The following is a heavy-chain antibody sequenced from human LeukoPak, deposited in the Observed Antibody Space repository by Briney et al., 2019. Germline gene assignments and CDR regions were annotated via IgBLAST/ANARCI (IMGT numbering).Heavy chain of an antibody. CDR2: IRSKLYGGAA. Sequence: GGSLRLSCAASGFAFGEYALSWVRQAPGKRPEWIGSIRSKLYGGAAEYAASVKGRFIFSRDDSKRIAYLQMNSLKIADTAVYYCARGGSDYFNYEYPSWGQGTLVIVSS. D-gene: IGHD4-11*01. V-gene: IGHV3-49*04. J-gene: IGHJ5*02. CDR3: ARGGSDYFNYEYPS. CDR1: GFAFGEYA.